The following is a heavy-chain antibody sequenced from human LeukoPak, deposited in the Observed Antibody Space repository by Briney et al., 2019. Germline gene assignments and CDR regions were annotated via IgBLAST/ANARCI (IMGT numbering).Heavy chain of an antibody. J-gene: IGHJ6*02. CDR1: GGSISSYY. V-gene: IGHV4-59*01. CDR2: IYYSGST. D-gene: IGHD3-16*02. Sequence: PSETLSLTCTVSGGSISSYYWSWIRQPPGKGLEWIGYIYYSGSTNYNPSLKSRVTISVDTSKNQFSLKLSSVTAADTAVYYCARGLRYDYVWGSYRYSPYGRDVWGQGTTVTVSS. CDR3: ARGLRYDYVWGSYRYSPYGRDV.